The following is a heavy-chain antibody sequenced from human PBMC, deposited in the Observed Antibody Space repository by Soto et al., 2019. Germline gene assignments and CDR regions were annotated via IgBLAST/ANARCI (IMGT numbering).Heavy chain of an antibody. CDR1: GFTVSSNY. Sequence: GSLRLTCAASGFTVSSNYMSWVRQAPGKGLEWISIIYSAGNTYYADSVKGRFTISRDNSKNTLYLQMNSLGAEDTAVYYCARDFVVGGPTINYYYGMDVWGQGTTVTVSS. CDR2: IYSAGNT. CDR3: ARDFVVGGPTINYYYGMDV. J-gene: IGHJ6*02. D-gene: IGHD1-26*01. V-gene: IGHV3-66*01.